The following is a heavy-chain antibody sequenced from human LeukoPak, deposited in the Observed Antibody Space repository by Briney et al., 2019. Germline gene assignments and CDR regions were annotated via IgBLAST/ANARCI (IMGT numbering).Heavy chain of an antibody. Sequence: GESLKISCKGSGYSFTNSWIAWVRQMPGKGLEWMGIIYPGDSDTRYSPSFQGQVTISADKSISTAYLQWSSLKALDTAMYYCATHLGYCSSTSCYSYWGQGTLVTVSS. CDR3: ATHLGYCSSTSCYSY. V-gene: IGHV5-51*01. J-gene: IGHJ4*02. D-gene: IGHD2-2*01. CDR2: IYPGDSDT. CDR1: GYSFTNSW.